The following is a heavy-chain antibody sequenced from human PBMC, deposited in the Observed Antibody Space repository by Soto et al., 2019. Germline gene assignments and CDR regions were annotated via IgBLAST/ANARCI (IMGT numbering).Heavy chain of an antibody. CDR1: GYTFTSYD. J-gene: IGHJ5*02. CDR3: ARGPVQWLRQEYNLFDP. D-gene: IGHD6-19*01. Sequence: GASVKVSCKASGYTFTSYDINWVRQATGQGLEWMGWMNPNSGNTGYAQKFQGRVTMTRNTSISTAYMELSSLRSEDTAVYYCARGPVQWLRQEYNLFDPWGQGTLVTVSS. V-gene: IGHV1-8*01. CDR2: MNPNSGNT.